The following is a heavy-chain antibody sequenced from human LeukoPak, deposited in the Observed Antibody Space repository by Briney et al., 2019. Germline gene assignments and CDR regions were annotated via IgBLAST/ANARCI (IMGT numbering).Heavy chain of an antibody. V-gene: IGHV3-21*01. CDR1: GFTFSSYA. J-gene: IGHJ4*02. Sequence: KTGGSLRLSCAASGFTFSSYALSWVRQAPGEGLDWVSTISSSSTYIYYADSVKGRITISRDNAKNSLSLQMNSLRAEDTAVYYCARDLSTGGASDYWGQGTLVTVSS. CDR3: ARDLSTGGASDY. CDR2: ISSSSTYI. D-gene: IGHD3-16*01.